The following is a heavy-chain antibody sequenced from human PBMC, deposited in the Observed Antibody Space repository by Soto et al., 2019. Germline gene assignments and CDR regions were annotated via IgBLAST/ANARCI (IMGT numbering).Heavy chain of an antibody. CDR1: GFSLSTSGVG. Sequence: SGPTLVNPTQTLTLTCTFSGFSLSTSGVGVGWIRQPPGKALEWLALIYWNDDKRCSPSLKSRLTITKDTSKNQVVLTMTNMDPVDTATYYCAHRRLRTNCSSTSCYLPYYYYYYGMDVWGQGTTVTVSS. J-gene: IGHJ6*02. CDR3: AHRRLRTNCSSTSCYLPYYYYYYGMDV. V-gene: IGHV2-5*01. D-gene: IGHD2-2*01. CDR2: IYWNDDK.